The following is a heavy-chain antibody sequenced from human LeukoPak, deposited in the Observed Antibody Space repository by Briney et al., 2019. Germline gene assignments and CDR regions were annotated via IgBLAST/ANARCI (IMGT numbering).Heavy chain of an antibody. CDR3: AREVYYGSGRRLDL. CDR1: GFTFRTSG. D-gene: IGHD3-10*01. J-gene: IGHJ5*02. Sequence: GGSLRLSCAASGFTFRTSGMNWVRQAPGKGLEWVSYISSSGTTISYAQSVKGRFTITRDNAQNSLYLQMNSLRAEDTAVYYCAREVYYGSGRRLDLWGQGTLVTVSS. V-gene: IGHV3-48*01. CDR2: ISSSGTTI.